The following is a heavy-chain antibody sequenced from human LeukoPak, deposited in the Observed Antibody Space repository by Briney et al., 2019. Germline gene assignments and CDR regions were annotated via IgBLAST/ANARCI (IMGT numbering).Heavy chain of an antibody. CDR2: IKQDGSEK. D-gene: IGHD6-13*01. V-gene: IGHV3-7*01. CDR1: GFSVSGYW. Sequence: GGSLRLSCAVSGFSVSGYWMTWVRQAPGKGLEWVANIKQDGSEKNYVDSVKGRFTISRDNAENSLFLQMNSLRVEDTAVYYCAREWQGGIAAAGTRIEGDYWGQGTLVAASS. CDR3: AREWQGGIAAAGTRIEGDY. J-gene: IGHJ4*02.